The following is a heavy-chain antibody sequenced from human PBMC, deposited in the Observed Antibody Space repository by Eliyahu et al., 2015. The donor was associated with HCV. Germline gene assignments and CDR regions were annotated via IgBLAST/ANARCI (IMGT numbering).Heavy chain of an antibody. CDR2: IKSDGSXT. D-gene: IGHD1-26*01. Sequence: EVQLAESGGGLVQPGGSLKLSXAASGFXFSTSWMHWVRQAPGKGLVWVSRIKSDGSXTSYADFVKGRFXISRDNAKNTLYLQMNSLRADDTAVYYCARDPAAWELTIDSWGQGTLVAVSS. J-gene: IGHJ4*02. V-gene: IGHV3-74*01. CDR3: ARDPAAWELTIDS. CDR1: GFXFSTSW.